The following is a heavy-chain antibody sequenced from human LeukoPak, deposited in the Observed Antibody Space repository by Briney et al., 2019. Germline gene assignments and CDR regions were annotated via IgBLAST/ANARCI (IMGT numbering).Heavy chain of an antibody. CDR2: IYSGGST. V-gene: IGHV3-66*01. CDR3: ARSSSWYDAAFDI. Sequence: GGSLRLSCAASGFTVSSNYMSWVRQAPGKGLEWVSVIYSGGSTYYADSVKGRFTISRDNSKNTLYLQMNSLRAEDTAVYYCARSSSWYDAAFDIWGQGTMVTVSS. D-gene: IGHD6-13*01. CDR1: GFTVSSNY. J-gene: IGHJ3*02.